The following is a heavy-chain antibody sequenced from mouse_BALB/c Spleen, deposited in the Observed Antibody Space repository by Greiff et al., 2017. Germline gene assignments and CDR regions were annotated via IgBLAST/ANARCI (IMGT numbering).Heavy chain of an antibody. CDR2: IYPCSGST. CDR3: TREDGVYAMDY. J-gene: IGHJ4*01. Sequence: LQQPGSELVRPGASVKLSCKASGYTFTSYWMHWVKQRPGQGLEWIGNIYPCSGSTNYDEKFKSKATLTVDTSSSTAYMQLSSLTSEDSAVYYCTREDGVYAMDYWGQGTSVTVSS. V-gene: IGHV1S22*01. CDR1: GYTFTSYW.